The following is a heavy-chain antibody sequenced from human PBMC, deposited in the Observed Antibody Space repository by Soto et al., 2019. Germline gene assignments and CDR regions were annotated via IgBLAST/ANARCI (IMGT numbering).Heavy chain of an antibody. D-gene: IGHD3-16*01. Sequence: EVQLVQSGAGVRKPGESLRISCQGTGYRLSSSWIGWVRQKPGKGLEWLGNVYPSDSDVRYSPAFEGQVTISADNSINTAYLQLLNLKASDTAIYYCTKGATSTFDSWGQATRVTVSS. CDR3: TKGATSTFDS. J-gene: IGHJ4*02. CDR2: VYPSDSDV. V-gene: IGHV5-51*01. CDR1: GYRLSSSW.